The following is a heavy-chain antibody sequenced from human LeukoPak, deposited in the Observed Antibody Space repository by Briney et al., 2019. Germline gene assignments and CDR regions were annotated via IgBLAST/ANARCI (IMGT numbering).Heavy chain of an antibody. CDR1: GYTFTSYD. J-gene: IGHJ3*02. Sequence: GASVKVSCKASGYTFTSYDINWVRQATGQGLEWMGWMNPNSGNTGYAQKFQGRVTMTRSTSISTAYMELSSLRPEDTAVYYCARGGSSLDAFDIWGQGTMVTVSS. CDR2: MNPNSGNT. V-gene: IGHV1-8*01. D-gene: IGHD6-13*01. CDR3: ARGGSSLDAFDI.